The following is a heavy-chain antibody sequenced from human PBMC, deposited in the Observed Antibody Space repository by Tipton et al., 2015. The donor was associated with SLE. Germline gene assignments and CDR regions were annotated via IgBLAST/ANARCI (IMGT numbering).Heavy chain of an antibody. D-gene: IGHD7-27*01. CDR2: LIPVYRTP. J-gene: IGHJ6*03. Sequence: QSGPEVKKPGSSVKVSCKASGGTFSSDAVNWVRQAPGQGLEWVGILIPVYRTPNYAQNFQGRVTITTDESTTTAYLELRSLRSDDTAVYYCAKMQREMSGDYYYYHMDVWGQGTTVSVSS. V-gene: IGHV1-69*05. CDR1: GGTFSSDA. CDR3: AKMQREMSGDYYYYHMDV.